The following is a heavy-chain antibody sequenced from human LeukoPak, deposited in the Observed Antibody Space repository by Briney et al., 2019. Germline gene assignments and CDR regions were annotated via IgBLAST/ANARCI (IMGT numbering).Heavy chain of an antibody. Sequence: SETLSLTCAVYGGSFSGYYWSWIRQPPGKGLEWIGEINHSGSTNYNPSLKSRVTISVDTSKNQFSLKLSSVTAADTAVYYCARRKVNSAYYMDVWGKGTTVTISS. J-gene: IGHJ6*03. D-gene: IGHD4-23*01. CDR1: GGSFSGYY. CDR2: INHSGST. V-gene: IGHV4-34*01. CDR3: ARRKVNSAYYMDV.